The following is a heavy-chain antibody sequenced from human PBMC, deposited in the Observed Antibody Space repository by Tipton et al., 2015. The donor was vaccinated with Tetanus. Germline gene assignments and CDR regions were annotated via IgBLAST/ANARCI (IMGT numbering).Heavy chain of an antibody. D-gene: IGHD6-13*01. J-gene: IGHJ3*02. CDR3: ARGDSSSWPGGHLAFDI. CDR1: GGSISSGGYY. CDR2: IYYSGST. Sequence: TLSLTCTVSGGSISSGGYYWSWIRQHPGKGLDWIGYIYYSGSTYYNPSLKSRVTISVDTPKDQFSLKLSSVTAADTAVYYCARGDSSSWPGGHLAFDIWGQGTMVTVSS. V-gene: IGHV4-31*03.